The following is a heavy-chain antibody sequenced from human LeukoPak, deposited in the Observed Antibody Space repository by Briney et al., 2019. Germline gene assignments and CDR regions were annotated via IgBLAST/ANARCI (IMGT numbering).Heavy chain of an antibody. CDR3: ARQGHGFVSLDY. J-gene: IGHJ4*02. CDR1: GGSISSSSYY. Sequence: PSETLSLTCTVSGGSISSSSYYWGWIRQPPGKGLEWIGSIYYSGSTYYNPSLKSRVTISVDTSKNQFSLKLSSVTAADTAVYYCARQGHGFVSLDYWGQGTLVTVSS. CDR2: IYYSGST. V-gene: IGHV4-39*01. D-gene: IGHD3-16*01.